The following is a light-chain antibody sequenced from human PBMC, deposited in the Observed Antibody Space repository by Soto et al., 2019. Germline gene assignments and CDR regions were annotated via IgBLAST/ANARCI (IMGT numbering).Light chain of an antibody. CDR3: QQYKSYSRT. V-gene: IGKV1-5*03. CDR1: QSISTW. J-gene: IGKJ1*01. Sequence: DIQMTQSPSTLSASVGDRVTITCRASQSISTWLAWYQQKPGKAPKVLMYKASSLESGVPSRFSGSGSGTEFTLTISSLQPDDFATYYCQQYKSYSRTFGQGTKVEIK. CDR2: KAS.